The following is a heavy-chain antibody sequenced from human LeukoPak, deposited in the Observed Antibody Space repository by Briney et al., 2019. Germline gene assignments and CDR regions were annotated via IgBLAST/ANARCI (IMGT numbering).Heavy chain of an antibody. D-gene: IGHD6-13*01. V-gene: IGHV4-59*11. CDR1: GGSISSHY. CDR3: ARASGWYLNYYYYYYMDV. Sequence: PSETLSLTCTVSGGSISSHYWSWIRQPPGKGLEWIGDIYYSGSTNYNPSLKSRVTISVDTSKNQFSLKLSSVTAADTAVYYCARASGWYLNYYYYYYMDVWGKGTTVTVSS. CDR2: IYYSGST. J-gene: IGHJ6*03.